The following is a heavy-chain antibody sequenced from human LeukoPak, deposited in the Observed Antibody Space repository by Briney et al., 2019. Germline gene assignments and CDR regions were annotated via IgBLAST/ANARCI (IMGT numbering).Heavy chain of an antibody. Sequence: GGSLRLSCAASGFNFSNYGMHWVRQAPGKGLEWVAIVSYDGSSKYYGDSVKGRFTISRDNSKNTLYLQMNSLRAEDTAVYYCARQDLWQHCDSWGQGALVTVSS. CDR1: GFNFSNYG. D-gene: IGHD2-21*01. CDR3: ARQDLWQHCDS. J-gene: IGHJ4*02. CDR2: VSYDGSSK. V-gene: IGHV3-30*03.